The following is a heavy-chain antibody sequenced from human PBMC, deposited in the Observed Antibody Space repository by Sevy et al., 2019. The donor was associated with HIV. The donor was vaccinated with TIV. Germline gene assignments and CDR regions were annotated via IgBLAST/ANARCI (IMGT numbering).Heavy chain of an antibody. D-gene: IGHD3-16*01. Sequence: GGSLRLSCAASGFTFSSYAMSGVRQAPRKGLEWVSTISGSGYNTYYADSMKGRFTISRDNSENTLYLQMNSLRAEDTAVYYCAKSLLLPAYRYFDYWGQGTLVTVSS. J-gene: IGHJ4*02. CDR1: GFTFSSYA. CDR2: ISGSGYNT. CDR3: AKSLLLPAYRYFDY. V-gene: IGHV3-23*01.